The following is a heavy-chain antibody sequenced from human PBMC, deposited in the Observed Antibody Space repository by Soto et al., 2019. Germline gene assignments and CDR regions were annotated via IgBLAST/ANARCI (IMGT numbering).Heavy chain of an antibody. D-gene: IGHD3-16*02. CDR3: ARDKWITFGGVIVTRNGARFDY. CDR1: GYTFTSYG. J-gene: IGHJ4*02. Sequence: ASVKVSCKASGYTFTSYGISWVRQAPGQGLEWMGWISAYNGNTNYAQKLQGRVTMTTDTSTSTAYMELRSLRSDDTAVYYCARDKWITFGGVIVTRNGARFDYWGQGTLVTVSS. CDR2: ISAYNGNT. V-gene: IGHV1-18*01.